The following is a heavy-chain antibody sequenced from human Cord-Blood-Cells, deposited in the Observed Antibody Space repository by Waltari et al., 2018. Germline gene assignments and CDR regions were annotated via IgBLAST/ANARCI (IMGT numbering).Heavy chain of an antibody. J-gene: IGHJ4*02. CDR3: TTDPLSFEYQLLYDY. CDR2: IKSKTDGGTT. V-gene: IGHV3-15*01. Sequence: LEWVGRIKSKTDGGTTDYAAPVKGRFTISRDDSKNTLYLQMNSLKTEDTAVYYCTTDPLSFEYQLLYDYWGQGTLVTVSS. D-gene: IGHD2-2*02.